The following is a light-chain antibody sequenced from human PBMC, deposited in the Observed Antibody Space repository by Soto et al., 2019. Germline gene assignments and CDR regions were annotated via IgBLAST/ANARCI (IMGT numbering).Light chain of an antibody. Sequence: QSALTQPASVSGSPGQSITISCTGTSSDVGGYNYVSWYQQHPGKAPKLIIYEVINRPSGVSTRFSGSKSGNTASLTISGLQAEDEADYYCAAWDDSPNGVVFGGGTKLTVL. CDR2: EVI. CDR3: AAWDDSPNGVV. J-gene: IGLJ2*01. CDR1: SSDVGGYNY. V-gene: IGLV2-14*01.